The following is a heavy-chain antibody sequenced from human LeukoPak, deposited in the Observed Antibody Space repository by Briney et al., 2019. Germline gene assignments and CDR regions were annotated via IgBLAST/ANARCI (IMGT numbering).Heavy chain of an antibody. Sequence: SETLSLTCAVYGGSFSGYYWSWIRQPPGKGLEWIGEINHSGSANYNPSLKSRVTISVDTSKNQFSLKLSSVTAADTAVYYCARGARTPSGYGSRTAGRANWFDPWGQGTLVTVSS. J-gene: IGHJ5*02. CDR2: INHSGSA. CDR1: GGSFSGYY. D-gene: IGHD5-12*01. V-gene: IGHV4-34*01. CDR3: ARGARTPSGYGSRTAGRANWFDP.